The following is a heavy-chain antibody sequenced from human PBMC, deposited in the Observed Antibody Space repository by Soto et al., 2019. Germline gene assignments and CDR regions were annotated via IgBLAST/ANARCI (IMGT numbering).Heavy chain of an antibody. CDR2: ISSSGSTI. J-gene: IGHJ4*02. Sequence: GVLRLSCAASGFTFSDYYMSWIRQAPGKGLEWVSYISSSGSTIYYADSVKGRFTISRDNAKNSLYLQMNSLRAEDTAVYYCARPAYSGYDLDYWGQGTLVTVSS. V-gene: IGHV3-11*01. CDR3: ARPAYSGYDLDY. D-gene: IGHD5-12*01. CDR1: GFTFSDYY.